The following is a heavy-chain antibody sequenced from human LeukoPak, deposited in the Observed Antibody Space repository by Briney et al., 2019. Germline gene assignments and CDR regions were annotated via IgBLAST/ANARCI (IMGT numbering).Heavy chain of an antibody. Sequence: SETLSLTCTVSGGSISSYYWSWIRQPAGKGLEWIGRIYTSGSTNYNPSLKSRVTMSVDTSKNQFSLKLSSVTAADTAVYYCASLYCSSTSCYYFDYWGQGTLVTVSS. CDR3: ASLYCSSTSCYYFDY. J-gene: IGHJ4*02. V-gene: IGHV4-4*07. CDR2: IYTSGST. D-gene: IGHD2-2*01. CDR1: GGSISSYY.